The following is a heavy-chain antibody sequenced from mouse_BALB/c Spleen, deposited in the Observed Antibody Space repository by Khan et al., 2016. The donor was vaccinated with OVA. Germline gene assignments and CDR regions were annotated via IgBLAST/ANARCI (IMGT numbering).Heavy chain of an antibody. V-gene: IGHV1S137*01. CDR1: GYTFTDFT. CDR2: ISTYYGDV. CDR3: ERGGGGNRFAY. J-gene: IGHJ3*01. Sequence: QVQLQQSGAELVRPGVSVKISCKGSGYTFTDFTMHWVKQSHAKSLEWIGVISTYYGDVTYNQKFKGKATMTVDKSSSTAYMELARLTSEDSATNYGERGGGGNRFAYWGQGTLVTVSA.